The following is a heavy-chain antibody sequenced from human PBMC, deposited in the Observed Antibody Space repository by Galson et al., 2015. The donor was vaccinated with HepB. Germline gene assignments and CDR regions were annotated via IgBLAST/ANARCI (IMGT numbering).Heavy chain of an antibody. CDR2: INHSGST. CDR1: GGSFSGYY. J-gene: IGHJ4*02. V-gene: IGHV4-34*01. D-gene: IGHD2-2*01. CDR3: ARRDLVPAAIRRISFDY. Sequence: SETLSLTCAVYGGSFSGYYWSWIRQPPGKGLEWIGEINHSGSTNYNPSLKSRVTISVDTSKNQFSLKLSSVTAADTAVYYCARRDLVPAAIRRISFDYWGQGTLVTVSS.